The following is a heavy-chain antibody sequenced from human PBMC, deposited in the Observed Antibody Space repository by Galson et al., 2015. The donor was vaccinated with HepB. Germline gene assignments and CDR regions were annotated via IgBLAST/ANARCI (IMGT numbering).Heavy chain of an antibody. CDR2: IYTSGST. V-gene: IGHV4-4*07. D-gene: IGHD6-19*01. CDR1: GGSISSYY. CDR3: ARYLAVADSPYFDY. Sequence: ETLSLTCTVSGGSISSYYWSWIRQPAGKGLEWIGRIYTSGSTNYNPSLKSRVTMSVDASKNQFSLKLSSVTAADTAVYYCARYLAVADSPYFDYWGQGTLVTVSS. J-gene: IGHJ4*02.